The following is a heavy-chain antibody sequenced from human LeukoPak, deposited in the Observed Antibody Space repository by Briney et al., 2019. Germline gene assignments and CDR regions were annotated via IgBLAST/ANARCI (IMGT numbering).Heavy chain of an antibody. V-gene: IGHV3-74*01. CDR3: AKDPRRYCSGGSSHAVDY. CDR1: GFTFSSYW. Sequence: GGSLRLSCAASGFTFSSYWMHWVRQAPGKGLVWVSRINSDGSSTSYADSVKGRFTISRDNAKNTLYLQMNSLRAEDTAVYYCAKDPRRYCSGGSSHAVDYWGQGTLVTVSS. D-gene: IGHD2-15*01. J-gene: IGHJ4*02. CDR2: INSDGSST.